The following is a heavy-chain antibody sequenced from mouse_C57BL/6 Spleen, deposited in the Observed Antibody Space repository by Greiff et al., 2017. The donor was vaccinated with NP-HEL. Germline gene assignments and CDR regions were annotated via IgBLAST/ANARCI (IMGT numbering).Heavy chain of an antibody. CDR2: IRSKSSNYAT. V-gene: IGHV10-3*01. CDR1: GFTFNTYA. CDR3: VRDELTTVEDYAMDY. J-gene: IGHJ4*01. Sequence: EVKVVESGGGLVQPKGSLKLSCAASGFTFNTYAMHWVRQAPGKGLEWVARIRSKSSNYATYYADSVKDRFTISRDDSQSMLYLQMTNLKTEDTAMYYCVRDELTTVEDYAMDYWGQGTSVTVSS. D-gene: IGHD1-1*01.